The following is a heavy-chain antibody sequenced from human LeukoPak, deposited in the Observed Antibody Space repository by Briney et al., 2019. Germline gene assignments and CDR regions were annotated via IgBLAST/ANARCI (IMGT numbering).Heavy chain of an antibody. V-gene: IGHV3-74*01. CDR1: GFTFSSYW. D-gene: IGHD2-2*01. CDR2: INSDGSST. Sequence: GGSLRLSCVASGFTFSSYWMHWVGQAPGKRLVWVSRINSDGSSTSYADSVKGRFTISRDNAKNTLYLQMNSLRAEDTAVYYCARGSPAARTFDYWGQGTLVTVSS. J-gene: IGHJ4*02. CDR3: ARGSPAARTFDY.